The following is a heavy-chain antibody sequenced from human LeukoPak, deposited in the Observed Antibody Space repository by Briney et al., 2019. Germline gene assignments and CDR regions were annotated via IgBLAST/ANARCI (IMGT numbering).Heavy chain of an antibody. CDR3: ARHEYSGSYYGLSWFDP. J-gene: IGHJ5*02. V-gene: IGHV4-39*01. Sequence: SETLSLTCTVSGGSISSRGYYWGWLRQPPGKGLEWIASIYNSGSTYNNPSLKRRVTISVDTTTNQLSLKLSTLAAADTAVYYCARHEYSGSYYGLSWFDPWGQGTLVTVSS. D-gene: IGHD1-26*01. CDR2: IYNSGST. CDR1: GGSISSRGYY.